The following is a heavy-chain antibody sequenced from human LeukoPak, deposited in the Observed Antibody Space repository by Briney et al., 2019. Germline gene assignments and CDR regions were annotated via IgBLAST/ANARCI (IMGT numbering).Heavy chain of an antibody. D-gene: IGHD3-3*01. V-gene: IGHV3-53*01. CDR2: IYSGGST. J-gene: IGHJ6*02. CDR3: ASPTYYDFWSGYPRNGMDV. Sequence: GGSLRLSCAASGFTVSSDYMSWVRQAPGKGLEWVSVIYSGGSTNYADSVKGRFTISRDNSKNTLYLQMNSLRAEDTAVYYCASPTYYDFWSGYPRNGMDVWGQGTTVTVSS. CDR1: GFTVSSDY.